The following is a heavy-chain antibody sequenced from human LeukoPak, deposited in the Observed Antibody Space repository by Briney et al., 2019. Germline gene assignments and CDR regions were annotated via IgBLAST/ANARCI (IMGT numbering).Heavy chain of an antibody. V-gene: IGHV1-18*01. CDR3: ARESEGYYYDSSGIVGDY. D-gene: IGHD3-22*01. Sequence: ASVKVSCKASGYTFTSYGISWVRQAPGQGLEWMGWISAYNGNTNYAQKLQGRVTMTTDTSTSTAYMELRSLRSDDTAVYYCARESEGYYYDSSGIVGDYWGQGTLVTVSS. CDR2: ISAYNGNT. J-gene: IGHJ4*02. CDR1: GYTFTSYG.